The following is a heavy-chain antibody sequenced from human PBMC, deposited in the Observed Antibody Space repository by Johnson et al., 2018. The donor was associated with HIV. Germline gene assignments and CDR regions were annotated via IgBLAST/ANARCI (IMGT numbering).Heavy chain of an antibody. J-gene: IGHJ3*02. CDR2: ISYDGSNK. CDR3: ARDTMIVVVMQAFDI. D-gene: IGHD3-22*01. V-gene: IGHV3-30*03. Sequence: QVQLVESGGGVVQPGGSLRLSCAASGFTFSSYGMHWVRQAPGKGLEWVAVISYDGSNKYYADSVKGRFTISRDNSKNTLYLQMNSLRAEDTAVYYCARDTMIVVVMQAFDIWGQGTMVTVSS. CDR1: GFTFSSYG.